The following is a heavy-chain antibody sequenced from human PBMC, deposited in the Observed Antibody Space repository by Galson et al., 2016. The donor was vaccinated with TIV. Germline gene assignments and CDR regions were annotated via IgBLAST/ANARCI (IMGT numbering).Heavy chain of an antibody. CDR1: GLSVSINY. Sequence: SLRLSCAASGLSVSINYMTWVRQAPGKGLEWVSLISDGGNTYYPDSVKGRFSISRDKSKSTLYLQMNSLRVEDTAVYYCARDRIVDATYYYYYY. CDR2: ISDGGNT. V-gene: IGHV3-66*02. CDR3: ARDRIVDATYYYYYY. D-gene: IGHD1-26*01. J-gene: IGHJ6*01.